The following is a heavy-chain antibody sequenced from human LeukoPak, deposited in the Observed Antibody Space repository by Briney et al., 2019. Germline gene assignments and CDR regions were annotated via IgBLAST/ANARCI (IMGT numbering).Heavy chain of an antibody. V-gene: IGHV4-59*01. D-gene: IGHD1-20*01. CDR3: ARVGITGTPWFDP. CDR2: IYYSGST. CDR1: GGSISSYY. J-gene: IGHJ5*02. Sequence: SETLSLTCTVSGGSISSYYWSWIRQPPGKGLEWIGYIYYSGSTNYNPSLKSRVTISVDTSKNQFSLKLSSVTAADTAVYYCARVGITGTPWFDPWGQGTLVTVSS.